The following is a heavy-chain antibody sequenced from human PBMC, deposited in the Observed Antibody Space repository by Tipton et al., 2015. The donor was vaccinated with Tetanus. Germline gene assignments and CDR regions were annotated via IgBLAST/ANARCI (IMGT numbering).Heavy chain of an antibody. CDR2: ISYDGSND. J-gene: IGHJ4*02. CDR3: AKRGQQWVVSSYFDS. Sequence: SLRLSCVASGLSFGRYGMHWVRQAPGKGLEWVALISYDGSNDYYADSVKGRFTISRDNSKNTVFLQMNSLRAEDTAVYFCAKRGQQWVVSSYFDSWGQGTLVAVSS. V-gene: IGHV3-30*18. D-gene: IGHD6-19*01. CDR1: GLSFGRYG.